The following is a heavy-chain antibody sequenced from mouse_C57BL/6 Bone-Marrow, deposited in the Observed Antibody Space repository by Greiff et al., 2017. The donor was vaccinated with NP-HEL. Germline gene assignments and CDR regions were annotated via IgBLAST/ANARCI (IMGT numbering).Heavy chain of an antibody. CDR3: ASNYGSVPWCAD. J-gene: IGHJ3*01. Sequence: VQLQQSGAELVRPGTSVKVSCKASGYAFTNYLMEWVKQRPGQGLEWIGVIDPCGGCTNYNEKFKGKATLTADKSSSTAYMQLSSLTSEDSAVDFCASNYGSVPWCADWGQGTLVTVSA. CDR1: GYAFTNYL. V-gene: IGHV1-54*01. D-gene: IGHD1-1*01. CDR2: IDPCGGCT.